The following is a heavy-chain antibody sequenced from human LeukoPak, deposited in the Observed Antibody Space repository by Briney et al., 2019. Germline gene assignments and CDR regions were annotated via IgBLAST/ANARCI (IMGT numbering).Heavy chain of an antibody. J-gene: IGHJ4*02. Sequence: ASVKVSCKASGYTFTDYHIHWVRQAPGQGLEWMGWINPNTGGTNYAQKFQGRVAMTRDTSITTAYMDLSRLRSDDTAVYYCARDIRPRVESFDYWGQRTLVSISS. V-gene: IGHV1-2*02. D-gene: IGHD3-3*01. CDR2: INPNTGGT. CDR3: ARDIRPRVESFDY. CDR1: GYTFTDYH.